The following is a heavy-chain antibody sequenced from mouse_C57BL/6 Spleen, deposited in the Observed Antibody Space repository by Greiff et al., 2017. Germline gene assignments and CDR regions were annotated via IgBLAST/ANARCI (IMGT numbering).Heavy chain of an antibody. CDR2: IYPRSGNT. Sequence: QVQLQQSGAELARPGASVKLSCKASGYTFTSYGISWVKQRTGQGLEWIGEIYPRSGNTYYNEKFKGKATLTADKSSSTAYMELRSLTSEDSAVYLCARFCYGSSPLYAMDYWGQGTSVTVSS. V-gene: IGHV1-81*01. J-gene: IGHJ4*01. CDR1: GYTFTSYG. D-gene: IGHD1-1*01. CDR3: ARFCYGSSPLYAMDY.